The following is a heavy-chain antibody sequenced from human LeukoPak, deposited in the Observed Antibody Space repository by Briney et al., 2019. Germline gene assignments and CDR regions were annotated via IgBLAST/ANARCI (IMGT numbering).Heavy chain of an antibody. CDR2: INHSGST. Sequence: KPSETLSLTCAVYGGSFSGYYWSWLRQPPGKGREWLGEINHSGSTNYNPSLKSRVTISVDTSKNQFSLKLSSVTAADTAVYYCARGGQGYYDYVWGSYRYFDYWGQGTLVTVSS. J-gene: IGHJ4*02. V-gene: IGHV4-34*01. CDR1: GGSFSGYY. CDR3: ARGGQGYYDYVWGSYRYFDY. D-gene: IGHD3-16*02.